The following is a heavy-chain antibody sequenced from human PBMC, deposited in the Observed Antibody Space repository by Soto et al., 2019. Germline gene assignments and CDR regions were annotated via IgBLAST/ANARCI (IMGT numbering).Heavy chain of an antibody. CDR1: GFTFSSYA. V-gene: IGHV3-23*01. J-gene: IGHJ6*02. Sequence: EVQLLESGGGLVQPGGSLRLSCAASGFTFSSYAMSWVRQAPGKGLEWVSAISGSGISTYYADSVKGRFTISRDNSKNTLYVQMNSLRAEDTAVYYCAKEKAYSSGWDGMDVWGQGTTVTVSS. CDR3: AKEKAYSSGWDGMDV. D-gene: IGHD6-19*01. CDR2: ISGSGIST.